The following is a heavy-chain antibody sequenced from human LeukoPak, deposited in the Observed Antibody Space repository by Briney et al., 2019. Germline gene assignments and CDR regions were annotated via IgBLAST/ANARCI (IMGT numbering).Heavy chain of an antibody. CDR1: GGSFSGYY. V-gene: IGHV4-34*01. D-gene: IGHD5-18*01. J-gene: IGHJ4*02. Sequence: SETLSLTCAVYGGSFSGYYWSWIRQPPGKGLEWIGEINHSGSTNYNPSLKSRVTISVDTSKNQFSLKLSSVAAADTAVYYCARVVDSYGFNYFDYWGQGTLVTVSS. CDR3: ARVVDSYGFNYFDY. CDR2: INHSGST.